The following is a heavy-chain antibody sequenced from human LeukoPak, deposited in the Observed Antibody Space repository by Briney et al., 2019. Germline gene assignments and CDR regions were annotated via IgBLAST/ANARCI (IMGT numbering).Heavy chain of an antibody. D-gene: IGHD2-15*01. CDR1: GFTFSSYA. Sequence: GGSLSRSCAASGFTFSSYAMTWVRQAPGKGLEWVSTFSSSGGSTYYADSVKGRFTISRDSSKNTLFLQMNSLRAEDTAVYYCAKYCSGGNCYSGLYWRQPTLVTVSS. CDR3: AKYCSGGNCYSGLY. V-gene: IGHV3-23*01. J-gene: IGHJ4*02. CDR2: FSSSGGST.